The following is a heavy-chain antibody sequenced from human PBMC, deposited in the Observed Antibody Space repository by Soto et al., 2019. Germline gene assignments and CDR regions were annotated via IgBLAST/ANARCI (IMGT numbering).Heavy chain of an antibody. CDR3: ARGRDRYYGSGSYSYGMDV. D-gene: IGHD3-10*01. J-gene: IGHJ6*02. CDR2: INHSGST. V-gene: IGHV4-34*01. Sequence: QVQLQQWGAGLLKPSETLSLTCAVYGGSFSGYYWSWIRQPPGKGLEWLGEINHSGSTNYNPSLKSRVTISVEASKNQFSLKLSSVTAADTAVYYGARGRDRYYGSGSYSYGMDVWGQGTTVTVSS. CDR1: GGSFSGYY.